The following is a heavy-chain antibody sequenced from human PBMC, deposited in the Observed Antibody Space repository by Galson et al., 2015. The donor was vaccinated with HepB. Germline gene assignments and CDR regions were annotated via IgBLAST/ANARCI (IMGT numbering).Heavy chain of an antibody. CDR1: GFTFSIYS. V-gene: IGHV3-21*01. CDR3: ARDSLRTSLRGYYMDV. J-gene: IGHJ6*03. CDR2: ISSSSSYI. D-gene: IGHD2-8*01. Sequence: SLRLSCAASGFTFSIYSMDWVRQAPGKGLEWVSCISSSSSYIYYADSVKGRFTIFRDNAKNSLFLEMNSLRAEDTAVYYCARDSLRTSLRGYYMDVWGKGTTVTVSS.